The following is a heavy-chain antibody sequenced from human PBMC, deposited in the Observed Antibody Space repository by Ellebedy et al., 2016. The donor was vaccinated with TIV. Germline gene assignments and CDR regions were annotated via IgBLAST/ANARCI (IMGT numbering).Heavy chain of an antibody. V-gene: IGHV1-69*13. J-gene: IGHJ6*02. CDR3: AGGLVYCSSPSCVVYYYYGMDV. D-gene: IGHD2-2*01. Sequence: SVKVSCXASGGTFSSYAISWVRQAPGQGLEWMGGIIPLFGTTNYAQKFQGRVTITADESTSAAYMELSSLRSEDTAVYYCAGGLVYCSSPSCVVYYYYGMDVWGQGTIVTVSS. CDR2: IIPLFGTT. CDR1: GGTFSSYA.